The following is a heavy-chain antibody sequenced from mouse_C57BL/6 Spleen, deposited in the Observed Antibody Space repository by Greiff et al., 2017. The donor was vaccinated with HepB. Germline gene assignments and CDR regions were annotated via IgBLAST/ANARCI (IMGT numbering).Heavy chain of an antibody. Sequence: VQLQQSGPELVKPGASVKISCKASGYTFTDYYMNWVKQSHGKSLEWIGDINPNNGGTSYNQKFKGKATLTVDKSSSTAYMELRSLTSEDSAVYYCARGPLDCFAYWGQGTLVTVSA. D-gene: IGHD6-1*01. J-gene: IGHJ3*01. CDR1: GYTFTDYY. V-gene: IGHV1-26*01. CDR3: ARGPLDCFAY. CDR2: INPNNGGT.